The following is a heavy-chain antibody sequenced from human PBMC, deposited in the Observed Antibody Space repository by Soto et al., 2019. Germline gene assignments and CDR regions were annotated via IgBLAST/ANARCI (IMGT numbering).Heavy chain of an antibody. CDR3: ARVSLRGYFDY. CDR1: GGSISSGFYY. Sequence: SETLSLTCTVSGGSISSGFYYWSWIRQPPGKGLDWIGYIYYSGSTYYNPSLKSRVTISVETSKNQFSLKLSSVTAADTAVYYCARVSLRGYFDYSGQGALLTLSS. CDR2: IYYSGST. D-gene: IGHD3-3*01. J-gene: IGHJ4*02. V-gene: IGHV4-30-4*01.